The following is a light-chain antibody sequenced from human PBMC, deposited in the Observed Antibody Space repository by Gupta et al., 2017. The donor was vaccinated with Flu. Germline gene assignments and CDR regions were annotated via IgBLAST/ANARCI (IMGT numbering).Light chain of an antibody. Sequence: DIVMTQSPATLSVSPGERATLSCRASQSISNNLAWYQQKPGQAPRLLIYRTSTRATGIPARFSGSGSGTEFTLVISSLQFEDFAVYYCQQFNTWPPYTFGQGTKLEIK. CDR3: QQFNTWPPYT. V-gene: IGKV3-15*01. CDR2: RTS. CDR1: QSISNN. J-gene: IGKJ2*01.